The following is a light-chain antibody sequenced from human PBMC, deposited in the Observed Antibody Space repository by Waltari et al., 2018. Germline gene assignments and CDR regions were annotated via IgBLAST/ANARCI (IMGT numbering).Light chain of an antibody. CDR3: CSFAGSHTYVV. CDR1: SSDVGGYNY. V-gene: IGLV2-11*01. Sequence: QSALTQPRSVSGSPGQSVTISCTGTSSDVGGYNYVSWYQQRPGKAPKLMFYDVSKRPSGVPGRLSGSKSGTTASLTISGLQTEDEADYYCCSFAGSHTYVVFGGGTKLTVL. J-gene: IGLJ2*01. CDR2: DVS.